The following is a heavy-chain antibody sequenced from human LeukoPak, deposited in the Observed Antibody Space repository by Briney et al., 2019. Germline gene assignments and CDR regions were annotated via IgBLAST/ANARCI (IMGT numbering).Heavy chain of an antibody. CDR1: GGSISSYY. D-gene: IGHD3-22*01. J-gene: IGHJ4*02. V-gene: IGHV4-59*01. Sequence: PSATLSLTCTFSGGSISSYYWSWIRQPPGKGLEWIGYIYYSGSTNYNPSLKSRVTISVDTSKNQFSLKLSSVTAADTAVYYCARVWYDSSGYYHPFDYWGQGTLVTVSS. CDR3: ARVWYDSSGYYHPFDY. CDR2: IYYSGST.